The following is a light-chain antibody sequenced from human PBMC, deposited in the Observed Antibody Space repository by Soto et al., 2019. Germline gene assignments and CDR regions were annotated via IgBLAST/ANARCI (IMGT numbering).Light chain of an antibody. CDR3: QQYYSYPPWT. J-gene: IGKJ1*01. Sequence: EIVMTQSPATLSVSPGERATLSCRASQSVSSNLAWYQQKPGQAPRLLIYGASTRATGIPARFSGSGSGTDFTLTISCLQSEDFATYYCQQYYSYPPWTFGQGTKVDI. CDR2: GAS. V-gene: IGKV3-15*01. CDR1: QSVSSN.